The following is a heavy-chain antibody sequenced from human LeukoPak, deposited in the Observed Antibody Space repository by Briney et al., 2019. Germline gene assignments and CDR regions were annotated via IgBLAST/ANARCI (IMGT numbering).Heavy chain of an antibody. V-gene: IGHV4-34*01. CDR1: GGSISSYY. CDR2: INHSGST. CDR3: ARQNEYRDFWSGYSYYFDY. Sequence: SETLSLTCTVSGGSISSYYWSWIRQPPGKGLEWIGEINHSGSTNYNPSLKRRVTISVDTSKNHFSLKLSSVTAADAAVYYCARQNEYRDFWSGYSYYFDYWGQGTLVTVSS. D-gene: IGHD3-3*01. J-gene: IGHJ4*02.